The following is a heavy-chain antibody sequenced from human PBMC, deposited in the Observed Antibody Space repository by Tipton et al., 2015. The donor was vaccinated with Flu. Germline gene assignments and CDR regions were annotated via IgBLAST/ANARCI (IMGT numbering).Heavy chain of an antibody. D-gene: IGHD2-15*01. CDR2: IYYSGRT. CDR1: GGSISSYY. Sequence: LRLSCTVSGGSISSYYWSWFRQPPGKGLEWIGYIYYSGRTTNNPSLMSRVTMSVDTSNNKFSLNLSSVTAADTAVYYCARQPGFCPGGSCYVDLWGQGTLVTVSS. J-gene: IGHJ5*02. V-gene: IGHV4-59*08. CDR3: ARQPGFCPGGSCYVDL.